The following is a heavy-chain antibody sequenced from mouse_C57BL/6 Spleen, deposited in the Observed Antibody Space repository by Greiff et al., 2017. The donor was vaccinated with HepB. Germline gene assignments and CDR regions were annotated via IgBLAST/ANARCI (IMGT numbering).Heavy chain of an antibody. J-gene: IGHJ4*01. CDR2: ISDGGSYT. V-gene: IGHV5-4*01. D-gene: IGHD2-4*01. Sequence: EVQLVESGGGLVKPGGSLKLSCAASGFTFSSYAMSWVRQTPEKRLEWVATISDGGSYTYYPDNVKGRFTISRDNAKNNLYLQMSHLKSEDTAMYYCARDQDYDVGYYAMDYWGQGTSVTVSS. CDR3: ARDQDYDVGYYAMDY. CDR1: GFTFSSYA.